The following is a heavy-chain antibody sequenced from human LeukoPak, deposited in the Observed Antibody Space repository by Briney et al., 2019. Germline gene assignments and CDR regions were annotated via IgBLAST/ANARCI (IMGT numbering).Heavy chain of an antibody. J-gene: IGHJ4*02. CDR1: GLSVSSNY. D-gene: IGHD3-9*01. Sequence: GGSLRLSCVASGLSVSSNYMSWVRQAPGKGLEWVSVIYRDGSSYYAESVKGRFTISRDNSKNTLYIQMNSLRAEDTAVYYCARSFYDILIGYYQYFDYWGQGTLATVSS. CDR2: IYRDGSS. V-gene: IGHV3-66*01. CDR3: ARSFYDILIGYYQYFDY.